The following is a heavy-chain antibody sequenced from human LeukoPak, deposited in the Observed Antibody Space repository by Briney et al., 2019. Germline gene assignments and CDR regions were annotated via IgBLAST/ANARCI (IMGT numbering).Heavy chain of an antibody. CDR1: GFTFSSYG. CDR3: AKDLDY. Sequence: GRSLRLSCAASGFTFSSYGMHWVRQAPGKGLEWVAVISYDGSNKYYADSVKGRFAISRDNSKNTLYLQMNSLRAEDTAVYYCAKDLDYWGQGTLVTVSS. J-gene: IGHJ4*02. CDR2: ISYDGSNK. V-gene: IGHV3-30*18.